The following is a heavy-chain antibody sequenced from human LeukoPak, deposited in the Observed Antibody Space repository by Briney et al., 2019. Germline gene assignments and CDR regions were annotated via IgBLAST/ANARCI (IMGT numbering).Heavy chain of an antibody. J-gene: IGHJ6*02. Sequence: GGSLRLSCAASGFTFSNYAMSWVRQAPGKGLEWVSAISGSGATTYYADSVKGRFTISRDHSKNTLYLQMNSLRAEDTAVYYCARAGGSYDYYYYGMDVWGQGTTVTVSS. D-gene: IGHD1-26*01. CDR1: GFTFSNYA. CDR2: ISGSGATT. CDR3: ARAGGSYDYYYYGMDV. V-gene: IGHV3-23*01.